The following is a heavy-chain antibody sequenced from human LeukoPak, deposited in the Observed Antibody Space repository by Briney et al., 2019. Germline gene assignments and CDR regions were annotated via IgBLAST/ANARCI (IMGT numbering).Heavy chain of an antibody. CDR2: IYYSGST. CDR1: GGSFSGYY. J-gene: IGHJ4*02. D-gene: IGHD1-26*01. CDR3: ARDPAARGASYFDY. Sequence: PSETLSLTCAVFGGSFSGYYWSWIRQPPGKGLEWIGYIYYSGSTNYNPSLKSRVTISVDTSKNQFSLKLSSVTAADTAVYYCARDPAARGASYFDYWGQGTLVTVSS. V-gene: IGHV4-59*01.